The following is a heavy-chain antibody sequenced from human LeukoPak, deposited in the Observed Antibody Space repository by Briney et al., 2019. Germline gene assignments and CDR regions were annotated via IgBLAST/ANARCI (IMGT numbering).Heavy chain of an antibody. CDR3: ARHRYCSSTSCHSTWDY. J-gene: IGHJ4*02. CDR1: GGSISSYY. Sequence: PSETLSFTCTVSGGSISSYYWSWIRQPPGKGLEWIGYIYYSGSTNYNPSLKSRVTISVDTSKNQFSLKLSSVAAADTAVYYCARHRYCSSTSCHSTWDYWGQGTLVTVSS. CDR2: IYYSGST. D-gene: IGHD2-2*01. V-gene: IGHV4-59*08.